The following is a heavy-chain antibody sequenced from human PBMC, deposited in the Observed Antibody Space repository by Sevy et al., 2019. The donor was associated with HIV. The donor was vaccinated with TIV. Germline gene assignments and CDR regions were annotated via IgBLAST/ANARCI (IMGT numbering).Heavy chain of an antibody. D-gene: IGHD6-13*01. Sequence: AASVKVSCKASGYTFTSYGISWVRQAPGQGLEWMGWISAYNGNTNYAQKLQGRVTMTTDTSTSTAYMELRSLRSDDTAVYYCARVTGSSWYIGLFDYWGQGTLVTVSS. V-gene: IGHV1-18*01. CDR3: ARVTGSSWYIGLFDY. CDR1: GYTFTSYG. J-gene: IGHJ4*02. CDR2: ISAYNGNT.